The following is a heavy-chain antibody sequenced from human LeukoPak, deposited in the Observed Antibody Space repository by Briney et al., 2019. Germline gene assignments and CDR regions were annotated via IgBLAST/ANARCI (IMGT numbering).Heavy chain of an antibody. CDR2: IYYSGST. D-gene: IGHD3-22*01. V-gene: IGHV4-31*03. J-gene: IGHJ4*02. CDR3: AREDKIVSYFDY. CDR1: GGSISSGGYY. Sequence: AQTLSLTCTVSGGSISSGGYYWSWIRQHPGKGLEWIGYIYYSGSTYYNPSLKSRVTISVDTSKNQFSLKLSSVTAADTAVYYCAREDKIVSYFDYWGQGTLVTVSS.